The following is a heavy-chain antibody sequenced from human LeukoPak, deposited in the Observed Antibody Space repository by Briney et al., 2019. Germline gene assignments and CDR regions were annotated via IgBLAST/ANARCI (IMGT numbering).Heavy chain of an antibody. D-gene: IGHD1-26*01. J-gene: IGHJ3*02. CDR2: IRYDGSNK. Sequence: GGSLRLSCAASGFTFSSYGMHWVRQAPGKGLEWVAFIRYDGSNKYYADSVKGRFTISRDNSKNTLYLQMNSLRAEDTAVYYCAKVSYSGSYSGGEAFDIWGQGTMVTVSS. V-gene: IGHV3-30*02. CDR3: AKVSYSGSYSGGEAFDI. CDR1: GFTFSSYG.